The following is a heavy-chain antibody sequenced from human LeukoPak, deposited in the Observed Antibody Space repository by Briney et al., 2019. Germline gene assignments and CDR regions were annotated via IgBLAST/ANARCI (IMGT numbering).Heavy chain of an antibody. D-gene: IGHD2-2*01. J-gene: IGHJ4*02. V-gene: IGHV4-59*01. CDR3: ARGDVGYCSSTSCHYFDY. CDR2: IYYSGST. CDR1: GGSISSYY. Sequence: SETLSLTCPVSGGSISSYYWSWIRQPPGKGLEWIGYIYYSGSTNCNPSLKSRVTISVDTSKNQFSLKLSSVTAADTAVYYCARGDVGYCSSTSCHYFDYWGQGTLVTVSS.